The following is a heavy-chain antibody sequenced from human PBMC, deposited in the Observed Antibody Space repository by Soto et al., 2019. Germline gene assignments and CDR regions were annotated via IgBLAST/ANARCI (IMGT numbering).Heavy chain of an antibody. CDR3: ARHRRKTGDFDY. CDR1: GYTSITYG. V-gene: IGHV1-8*01. CDR2: MNANSGDT. J-gene: IGHJ4*01. Sequence: ASVKVSCKASGYTSITYGMHWMRQAPGQRLEWMGWMNANSGDTGYAQKFQGRVTMTRDTSKSTAYMELSSLRSDDTALYYCARHRRKTGDFDYWG. D-gene: IGHD7-27*01.